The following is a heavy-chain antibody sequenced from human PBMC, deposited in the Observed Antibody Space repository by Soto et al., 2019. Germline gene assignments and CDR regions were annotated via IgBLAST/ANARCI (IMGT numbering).Heavy chain of an antibody. CDR3: ARHGHWAPFDD. Sequence: QLQLQESGPGLVKPSETLSLTCSVSGGSIDSNDFYCVGVRQAPGEGLEWIGSTYDRRNTYYNSCLRSRVTLAGDPSKNQFSLRLSTVTAADTAVYYCARHGHWAPFDDWGQGTLVTVSS. CDR2: TYDRRNT. J-gene: IGHJ4*02. V-gene: IGHV4-39*01. CDR1: GGSIDSNDFY. D-gene: IGHD3-16*01.